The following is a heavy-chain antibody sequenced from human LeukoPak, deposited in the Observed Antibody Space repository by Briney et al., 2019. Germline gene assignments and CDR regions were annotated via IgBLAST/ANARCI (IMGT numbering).Heavy chain of an antibody. Sequence: ASVKVSCKASGYTFTGYYMHWVRQAPGQGLEWMGRINPNSGGTNYAQKFQGRVTMTRDTSISTAYMELSRLRSDDTAVYYCRYAEYCSGGSCYLFDYWGQGTLVTVSS. V-gene: IGHV1-2*06. J-gene: IGHJ4*02. D-gene: IGHD2-15*01. CDR1: GYTFTGYY. CDR3: RYAEYCSGGSCYLFDY. CDR2: INPNSGGT.